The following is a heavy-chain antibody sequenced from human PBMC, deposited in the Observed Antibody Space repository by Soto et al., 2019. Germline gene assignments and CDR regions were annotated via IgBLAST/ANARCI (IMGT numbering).Heavy chain of an antibody. V-gene: IGHV1-69*13. J-gene: IGHJ4*02. CDR3: ARELDPYYGGNSLSLDY. CDR2: IIPKFGTT. Sequence: ASVKVSCKASGGTFSTYGMNWVRLAPGQGLEWMGGIIPKFGTTNYAQKFQGRVTITADEPPNTAYMELNYLRSQDTAVYFCARELDPYYGGNSLSLDYWGQGTLVTVSS. D-gene: IGHD4-17*01. CDR1: GGTFSTYG.